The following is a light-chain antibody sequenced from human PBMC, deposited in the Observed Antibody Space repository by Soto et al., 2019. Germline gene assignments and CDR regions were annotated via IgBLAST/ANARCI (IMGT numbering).Light chain of an antibody. CDR1: QSISSY. Sequence: DIQMTQSPSTLSASVGDRVTITCRASQSISSYLNWYQQKPGKAPKLLIYAAYTLQTGVPSRFSGGGSGTDFTLTLSSLQPEDFATYYCKQVNSFPSTFGQGTRLEIK. J-gene: IGKJ5*01. CDR3: KQVNSFPST. CDR2: AAY. V-gene: IGKV1-39*01.